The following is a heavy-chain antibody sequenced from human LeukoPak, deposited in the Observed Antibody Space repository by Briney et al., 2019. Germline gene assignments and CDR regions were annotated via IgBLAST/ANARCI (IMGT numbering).Heavy chain of an antibody. J-gene: IGHJ4*02. CDR2: ISYDGTNK. V-gene: IGHV3-30*18. D-gene: IGHD3-3*01. Sequence: HPGRSLRLSCAVSGFTFSSYGMHWVRQAPGKGLEWMAVISYDGTNKYYADSVKGRFTISRDNSKNTLYLQMNSLRAEDTAVYYCAKDLNYDFWSGLGNWGQGTLVTVSS. CDR1: GFTFSSYG. CDR3: AKDLNYDFWSGLGN.